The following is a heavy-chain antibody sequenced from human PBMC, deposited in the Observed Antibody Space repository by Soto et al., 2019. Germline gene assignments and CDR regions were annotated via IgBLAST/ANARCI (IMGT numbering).Heavy chain of an antibody. J-gene: IGHJ4*02. V-gene: IGHV4-39*01. CDR3: ARVLTGSRAFDF. CDR2: VHYSGST. Sequence: PSETLSLTCTVSGGSISGSSYYWGWIRQPPGKGLECIGSVHYSGSTDYNPSLKSRVTVSIDTSKNQFSLSLGALTASDTAVYYRARVLTGSRAFDFWGQRALVTVYS. CDR1: GGSISGSSYY. D-gene: IGHD1-20*01.